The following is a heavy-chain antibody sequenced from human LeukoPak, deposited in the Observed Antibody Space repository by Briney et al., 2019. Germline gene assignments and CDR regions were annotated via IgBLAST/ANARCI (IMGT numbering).Heavy chain of an antibody. Sequence: GRSLRLSCAASGFTFSSYGMHWVRQAPGKGLEWVAVIWYGGSNKYYAGSVKGRFTISRDNSKNTLYLQMNSLRAEDTAVYYCAKAGGGFLEWLYLGYMDVWGKGTTVTVSS. J-gene: IGHJ6*03. CDR1: GFTFSSYG. CDR3: AKAGGGFLEWLYLGYMDV. D-gene: IGHD3-3*01. CDR2: IWYGGSNK. V-gene: IGHV3-30*18.